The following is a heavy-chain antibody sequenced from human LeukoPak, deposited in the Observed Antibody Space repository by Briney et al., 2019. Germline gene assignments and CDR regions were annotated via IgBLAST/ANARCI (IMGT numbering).Heavy chain of an antibody. D-gene: IGHD2-2*01. J-gene: IGHJ6*04. V-gene: IGHV6-1*01. CDR3: ARGNCSSTSCLYYYYYGMDV. CDR1: GDSVSSNSAA. Sequence: SQTLSLTCAISGDSVSSNSAAWNWIRQSPSRGLEWLVRTYYRSKWYNDYAVSVKSRITINPDTSKNQFSLQLNSVTPEDTAVYYCARGNCSSTSCLYYYYYGMDVWGKGTTVTVSS. CDR2: TYYRSKWYN.